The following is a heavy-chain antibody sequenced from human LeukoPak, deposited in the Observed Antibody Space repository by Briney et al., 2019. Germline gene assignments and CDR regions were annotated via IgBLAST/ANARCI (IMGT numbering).Heavy chain of an antibody. Sequence: GGSLRLSCAASGFTFSSYAMSWVRQAPGKGLEWVSAISGSGGSTYYADSVKGRFTISRDNSKNTLYLQMNSLIAEDTAVYYCANDWSDYGCNFESGYFDYWGQGTLVTVSS. CDR3: ANDWSDYGCNFESGYFDY. D-gene: IGHD4-23*01. CDR2: ISGSGGST. V-gene: IGHV3-23*01. CDR1: GFTFSSYA. J-gene: IGHJ4*02.